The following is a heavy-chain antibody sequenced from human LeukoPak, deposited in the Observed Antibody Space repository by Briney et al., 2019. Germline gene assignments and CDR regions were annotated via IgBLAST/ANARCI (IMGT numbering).Heavy chain of an antibody. V-gene: IGHV1-2*02. CDR3: ARLNPNYGSGTYYNVDLFDY. Sequence: ASVKVSCKASGYTFTGYYMHWVRQAPGQGLEWMGWINPNSGDTYYAQKFQGRVTMTRDTSISTAYMELSRLRSDDTAVYYCARLNPNYGSGTYYNVDLFDYWGQGTLVTVSS. J-gene: IGHJ4*02. D-gene: IGHD3-10*01. CDR1: GYTFTGYY. CDR2: INPNSGDT.